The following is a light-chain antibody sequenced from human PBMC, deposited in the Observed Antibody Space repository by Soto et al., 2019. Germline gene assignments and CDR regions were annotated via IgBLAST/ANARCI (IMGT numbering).Light chain of an antibody. J-gene: IGLJ2*01. CDR3: CSYAGSSTVV. CDR2: EVS. V-gene: IGLV2-23*02. CDR1: SSDVGSYNL. Sequence: QSALTPPASVSGSRGQSITISCTGTSSDVGSYNLVSWYQQHPGKAPKLMIYEVSKRPSGVSNRFSGSKSGNTASLTISGLQAEDEADYYCCSYAGSSTVVFGGGTKLTVL.